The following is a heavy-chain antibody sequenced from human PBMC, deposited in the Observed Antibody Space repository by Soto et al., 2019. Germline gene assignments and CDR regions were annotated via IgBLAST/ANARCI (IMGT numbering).Heavy chain of an antibody. V-gene: IGHV4-59*08. J-gene: IGHJ3*02. CDR2: IFYTGST. CDR3: ARHIPESGTFTFDI. D-gene: IGHD1-1*01. Sequence: PSETLSLTCAVSDGSITNYYWSWIRQPPGKELEWIGYIFYTGSTDYNPSLKNRVSISVDMSKNQFSLNLRSVTAADSAVYYCARHIPESGTFTFDIWGQGTMVTVSS. CDR1: DGSITNYY.